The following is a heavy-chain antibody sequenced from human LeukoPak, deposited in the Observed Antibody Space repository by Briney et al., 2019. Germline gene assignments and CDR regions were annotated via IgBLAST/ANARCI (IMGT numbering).Heavy chain of an antibody. D-gene: IGHD2-2*01. CDR2: IYPGDSDT. CDR1: GYRFPSYW. CDR3: AIGGDSSTSCYRCFNF. V-gene: IGHV5-51*01. J-gene: IGHJ4*02. Sequence: NLGESLKISCTGSGYRFPSYWIGWVRQLPGKGLEWVAIIYPGDSDTRCSPSFRGQVTISADKSISTAYLQWDSLEASDTAMYYCAIGGDSSTSCYRCFNFWGQGTLVTVSS.